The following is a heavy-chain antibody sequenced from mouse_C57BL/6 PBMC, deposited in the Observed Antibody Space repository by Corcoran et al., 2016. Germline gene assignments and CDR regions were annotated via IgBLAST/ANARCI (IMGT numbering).Heavy chain of an antibody. CDR2: IYPGDGDT. Sequence: QVQLQQSGAELVKPGASVKISCKASGYAFSRYWMNWVKQRPGKGLEWIGQIYPGDGDTNYNGKFKGKATLTADKSSSTAYMQLSSLTSEDSAVYFCATDYYGSSYDYWGQGTTLTVSS. CDR1: GYAFSRYW. J-gene: IGHJ2*01. V-gene: IGHV1-80*01. D-gene: IGHD1-1*01. CDR3: ATDYYGSSYDY.